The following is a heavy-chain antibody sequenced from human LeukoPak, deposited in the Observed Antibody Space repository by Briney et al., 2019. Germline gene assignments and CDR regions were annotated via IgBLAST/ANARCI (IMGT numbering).Heavy chain of an antibody. Sequence: ASVKVSCKASGFTFTDYYMHWVRLAPGQGLEGMGYINPHSGVTSFPQKFRGRVTLTTDTSTSAAYMELSSLISDDTAMYYCVREGITKAFDLWGQGALVTVSS. CDR2: INPHSGVT. D-gene: IGHD1-14*01. V-gene: IGHV1-2*02. J-gene: IGHJ4*02. CDR3: VREGITKAFDL. CDR1: GFTFTDYY.